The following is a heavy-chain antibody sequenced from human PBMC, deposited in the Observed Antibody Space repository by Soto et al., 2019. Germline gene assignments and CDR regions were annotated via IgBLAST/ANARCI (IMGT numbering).Heavy chain of an antibody. CDR3: ARGVVVYGSCSRNLYYYGMDV. V-gene: IGHV4-34*01. CDR2: INHSGST. CDR1: GGSFSGYY. J-gene: IGHJ6*02. Sequence: QVQLQQWGAGLLKPSETLSLTCAVYGGSFSGYYWSWIRQPPGKGLEWIGEINHSGSTNYNPSLKSQVTISVDTSKNQSALKLSSVTAADTAVYYCARGVVVYGSCSRNLYYYGMDVWGQGTTVTVSS. D-gene: IGHD2-15*01.